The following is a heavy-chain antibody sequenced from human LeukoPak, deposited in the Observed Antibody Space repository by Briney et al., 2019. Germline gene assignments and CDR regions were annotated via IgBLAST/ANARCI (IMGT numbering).Heavy chain of an antibody. CDR2: ITGSSSYI. Sequence: PGGSRRLSCAASGFTFSTYYMNWVRQAPGKGLEWVSFITGSSSYIYYTDSVKGRFTISRDNAKNSLFLQMNSLRDEDTAVYYCASGFSSSPYFDYWGQGTLVTVSS. V-gene: IGHV3-21*01. J-gene: IGHJ4*01. CDR1: GFTFSTYY. CDR3: ASGFSSSPYFDY. D-gene: IGHD6-6*01.